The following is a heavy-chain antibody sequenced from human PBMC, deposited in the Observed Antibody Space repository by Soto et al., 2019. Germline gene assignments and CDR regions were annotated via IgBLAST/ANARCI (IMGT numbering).Heavy chain of an antibody. CDR3: ARDTHYADYSGEYYFDY. J-gene: IGHJ4*02. CDR1: GGTFSSYA. D-gene: IGHD4-17*01. V-gene: IGHV1-69*01. CDR2: IIPIFGTA. Sequence: QVQLVQSGAEVKKPRSSVKVSCKASGGTFSSYAISWVRQAPGQGLEWMGGIIPIFGTANYAQKFQGRVTITADESTSTAYMELSSLRSEDTAVYYCARDTHYADYSGEYYFDYWGQGTLVTVSS.